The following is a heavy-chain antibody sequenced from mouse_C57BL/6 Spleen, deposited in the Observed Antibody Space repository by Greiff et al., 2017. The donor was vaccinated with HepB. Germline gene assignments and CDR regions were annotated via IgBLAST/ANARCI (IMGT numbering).Heavy chain of an antibody. CDR1: GYTFTSYW. J-gene: IGHJ2*01. V-gene: IGHV1-61*01. Sequence: QVQLQQPGAELVRPGSSVKLSCKASGYTFTSYWMDWVKQRPGQGLEWIGNIYPSDSETHYNQKFKDKSTLTVDKSSSTAYMQLSSLTSEDSAVYYCARKRDWSNYFDYWGQGTTLTVSS. CDR3: ARKRDWSNYFDY. D-gene: IGHD5-1*01. CDR2: IYPSDSET.